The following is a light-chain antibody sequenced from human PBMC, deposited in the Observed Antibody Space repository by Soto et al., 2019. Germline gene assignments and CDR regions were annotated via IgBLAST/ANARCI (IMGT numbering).Light chain of an antibody. CDR2: EGS. Sequence: QSALTQPASVSGSPGQSITISCSGSISDVGSSGPVSWYQHHPGQVPKLIIYEGSRRPSGVSSRFSGSKTGNTASLTITGLQAEDEANYYCWSYVGAMTQVFGTGTKVTV. CDR3: WSYVGAMTQV. J-gene: IGLJ1*01. V-gene: IGLV2-23*01. CDR1: ISDVGSSGP.